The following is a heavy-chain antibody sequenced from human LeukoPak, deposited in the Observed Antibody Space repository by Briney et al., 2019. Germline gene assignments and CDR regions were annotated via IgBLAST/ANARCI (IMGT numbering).Heavy chain of an antibody. D-gene: IGHD6-19*01. Sequence: PGGSLRLSCAASGFAFNVYAMSWLRQPPGKGLEWVSTINANSGTTSYAAYVRGRFSISRDNSKSTLYLQLSTLRADDTATYYCAKPISGGLAVTADWFHPWGQGTLVVVSS. CDR3: AKPISGGLAVTADWFHP. CDR1: GFAFNVYA. V-gene: IGHV3-23*01. CDR2: INANSGTT. J-gene: IGHJ5*01.